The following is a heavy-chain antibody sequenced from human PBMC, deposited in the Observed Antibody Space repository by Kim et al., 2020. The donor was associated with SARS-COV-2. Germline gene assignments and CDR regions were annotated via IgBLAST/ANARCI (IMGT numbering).Heavy chain of an antibody. CDR2: ISGSGGST. J-gene: IGHJ6*03. CDR3: AKRPTRHSIAVAGMGYYYYYMDV. Sequence: GGSLRLSCAASGFTFSSYAMSWVRQAPGKGLEWVSAISGSGGSTYYADSVKGRFTISRDNSKNTLYLQMNSLRAEDTAVYYCAKRPTRHSIAVAGMGYYYYYMDVWGKGTTVTVSS. D-gene: IGHD6-19*01. CDR1: GFTFSSYA. V-gene: IGHV3-23*01.